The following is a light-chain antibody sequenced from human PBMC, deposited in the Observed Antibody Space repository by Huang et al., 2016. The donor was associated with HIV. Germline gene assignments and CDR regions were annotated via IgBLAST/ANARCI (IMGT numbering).Light chain of an antibody. Sequence: DIQMTQSPSSLSASVGDRVTITCRASQSIITYLNWYQQKPGKAPDLLIYAASNLQSGVPSRFSGSGSETDFTLTISSLQPEDFATYYCQQNYRIPHTFGQGTKVTIK. CDR2: AAS. J-gene: IGKJ2*01. CDR1: QSIITY. CDR3: QQNYRIPHT. V-gene: IGKV1-39*01.